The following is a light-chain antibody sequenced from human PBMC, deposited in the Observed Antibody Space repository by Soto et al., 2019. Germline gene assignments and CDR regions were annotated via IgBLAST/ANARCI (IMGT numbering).Light chain of an antibody. CDR3: CSYAGSYTLV. Sequence: QSALTQPRSVSGSPGQSVTISCTGTSSDVGAYNYVSWYQQHPGKVPKLMIYDVSGRPSGVPDRFSGSKSGNTASLTISCLQADDEADYYCCSYAGSYTLVFGGGTKLTVL. J-gene: IGLJ3*02. V-gene: IGLV2-11*01. CDR2: DVS. CDR1: SSDVGAYNY.